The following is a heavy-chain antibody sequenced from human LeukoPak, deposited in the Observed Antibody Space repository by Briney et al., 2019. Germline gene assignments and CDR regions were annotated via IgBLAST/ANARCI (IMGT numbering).Heavy chain of an antibody. V-gene: IGHV3-9*01. J-gene: IGHJ4*02. CDR2: ISWNSGSI. CDR3: AKGPRWDITMVQGLVDY. Sequence: GRSLRLSCAASGFTFDDYAMHWVRQAPGKGLGWVSGISWNSGSIGYADSVKGRFTISRDNAKNPLYLQMNSLRAEDTALYYCAKGPRWDITMVQGLVDYWGQGTLVTVSS. CDR1: GFTFDDYA. D-gene: IGHD3-10*01.